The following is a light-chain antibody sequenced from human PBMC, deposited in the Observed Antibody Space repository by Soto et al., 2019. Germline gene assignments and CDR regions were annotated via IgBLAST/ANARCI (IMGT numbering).Light chain of an antibody. CDR3: QQYHTYSYT. CDR1: QSFDTW. Sequence: DIQMTQSPSTRPASVEAGVPTIGRASQSFDTWLAWYQQKPGKAPKILIYDASFLEDGVPSRFSGSGSGTEFTLTISSLQPDDFASYYCQQYHTYSYTFGQGTKLEIK. CDR2: DAS. V-gene: IGKV1-5*02. J-gene: IGKJ2*01.